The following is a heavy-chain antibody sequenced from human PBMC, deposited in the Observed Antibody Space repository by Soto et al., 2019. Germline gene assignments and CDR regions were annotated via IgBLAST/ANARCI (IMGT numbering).Heavy chain of an antibody. CDR1: NGSISSAIYY. Sequence: QLQLQESGPGLVKPSETLSLTCTVSNGSISSAIYYWGWLRQPPGKGLEWIGSIYHSGSTYYNPSLQGRVTISVDTSKNQFSRKLSSVTAADTAVYFCAGRSSLASVQVYFGEISNYNWFDPWGQGTLVTVSS. V-gene: IGHV4-39*01. CDR3: AGRSSLASVQVYFGEISNYNWFDP. CDR2: IYHSGST. J-gene: IGHJ5*02. D-gene: IGHD3-10*01.